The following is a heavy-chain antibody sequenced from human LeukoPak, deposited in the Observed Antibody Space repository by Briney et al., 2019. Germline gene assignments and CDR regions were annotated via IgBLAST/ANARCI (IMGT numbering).Heavy chain of an antibody. Sequence: ASVKVSCKASGYTFTNYAMHWVRQAPGQRLEWMGWINAGNGNGKYSQKVQGRVTITRDTSASTAYMELSSMRSEDTAVYYCGRSIVEAGTGPRFVYWGQGTLVTVSS. J-gene: IGHJ4*02. D-gene: IGHD6-13*01. CDR2: INAGNGNG. CDR1: GYTFTNYA. CDR3: GRSIVEAGTGPRFVY. V-gene: IGHV1-3*01.